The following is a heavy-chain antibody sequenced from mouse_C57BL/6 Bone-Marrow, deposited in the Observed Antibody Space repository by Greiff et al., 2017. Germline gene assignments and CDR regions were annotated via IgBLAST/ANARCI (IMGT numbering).Heavy chain of an antibody. CDR2: IDPSDSYT. D-gene: IGHD1-3*01. J-gene: IGHJ1*03. V-gene: IGHV1-69*01. CDR1: GYTFTSYW. CDR3: ASGSGNYRYFDV. Sequence: QVQLQQPGAELVMPGASVKLSCKASGYTFTSYWMHWVKQRPGQGLEWIGEIDPSDSYTNYNQKFKGKSTLTVDKSSSTAYMQLSSLTSEDSAVYYCASGSGNYRYFDVWGTGTTVTVSS.